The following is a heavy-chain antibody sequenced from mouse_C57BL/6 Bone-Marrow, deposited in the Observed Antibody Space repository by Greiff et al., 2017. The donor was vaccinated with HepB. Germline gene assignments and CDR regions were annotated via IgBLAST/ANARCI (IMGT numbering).Heavy chain of an antibody. CDR3: ARWGYYGSSSYWYFDV. D-gene: IGHD1-1*01. J-gene: IGHJ1*03. CDR1: GYTFTNYW. CDR2: IYPGGGYT. Sequence: QVQLQQSGAELVRPGPSVKMSCKASGYTFTNYWIGWAKQRPGHGLEWIGDIYPGGGYTNYNEKFKGKATLTADKSSSTAYMQFSSLTSEDSAIYYCARWGYYGSSSYWYFDVWGTGTTVTVSS. V-gene: IGHV1-63*01.